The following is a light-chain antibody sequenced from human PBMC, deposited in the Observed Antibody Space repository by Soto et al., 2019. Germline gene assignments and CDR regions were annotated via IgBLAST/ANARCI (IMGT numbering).Light chain of an antibody. CDR2: EGS. V-gene: IGLV2-23*01. Sequence: QSALTQPASVSGSPGQSITISCTGTSSDVGSYNLVSWYQQHPVKAPKLMIYEGSKRPSGVSNRFSGSKSGNTASLTISGLQAEDEADYYCFSYSGSTSVVFGGGTTVTVL. CDR1: SSDVGSYNL. CDR3: FSYSGSTSVV. J-gene: IGLJ2*01.